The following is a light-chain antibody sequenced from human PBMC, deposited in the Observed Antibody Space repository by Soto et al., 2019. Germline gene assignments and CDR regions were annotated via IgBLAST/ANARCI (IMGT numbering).Light chain of an antibody. Sequence: DIQMTQSPSTLSASVGDRVTITCRASQSISSWLAWYQQKPGKAPKLLIYKASSLESGVPSRFSGSVSGTEFTLTISSLQHDDFATYYCQQYNSYPWTFGQGTKVEIK. V-gene: IGKV1-5*03. CDR1: QSISSW. CDR2: KAS. J-gene: IGKJ1*01. CDR3: QQYNSYPWT.